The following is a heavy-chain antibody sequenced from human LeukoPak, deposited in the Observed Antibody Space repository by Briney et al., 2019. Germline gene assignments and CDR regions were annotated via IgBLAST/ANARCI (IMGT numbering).Heavy chain of an antibody. J-gene: IGHJ5*02. CDR2: IYYSGST. CDR3: AREEYSHGYIGWFDP. D-gene: IGHD5-18*01. V-gene: IGHV4-39*07. Sequence: SETLSLTCTVSGGSISSSSYYWGWIRQPPGKGLEWIGSIYYSGSTYYNPSLKSRVTISVDTSKNQFSLKLSSVTAADTAVYYCAREEYSHGYIGWFDPWGQGTLVTVSS. CDR1: GGSISSSSYY.